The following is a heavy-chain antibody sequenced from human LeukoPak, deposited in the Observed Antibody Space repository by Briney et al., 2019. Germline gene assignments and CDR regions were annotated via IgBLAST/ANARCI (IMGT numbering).Heavy chain of an antibody. CDR3: ARVRWLHAYYSYYYMDV. CDR2: IYHSGST. Sequence: SETPSLTCTVSDDSINTYYWSWIRQPPGKGLEWIGYIYHSGSTNYNPSLRSRVTISVDTSKSQLSLKLNSVTAADTAVYFCARVRWLHAYYSYYYMDVWGRGTTVTVSS. V-gene: IGHV4-59*01. D-gene: IGHD3-22*01. CDR1: DDSINTYY. J-gene: IGHJ6*03.